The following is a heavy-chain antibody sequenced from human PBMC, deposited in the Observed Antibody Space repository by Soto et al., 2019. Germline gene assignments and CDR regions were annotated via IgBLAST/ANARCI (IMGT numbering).Heavy chain of an antibody. CDR1: GFTVGNNY. CDR3: AKDGRGSGSHYNSFGY. Sequence: EVQLVESGGGLIQPGGSLKLSCAASGFTVGNNYMSWVRQAPGKGLEWVSLIYSTGNTKYADSVKGRFTVSRDNAKNTLYLQMNSLRAEDKDVYYCAKDGRGSGSHYNSFGYWGQGTLVTVSS. CDR2: IYSTGNT. J-gene: IGHJ4*02. D-gene: IGHD3-10*01. V-gene: IGHV3-53*01.